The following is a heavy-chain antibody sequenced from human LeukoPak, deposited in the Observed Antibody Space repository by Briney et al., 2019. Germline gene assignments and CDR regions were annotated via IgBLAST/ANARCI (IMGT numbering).Heavy chain of an antibody. D-gene: IGHD5-24*01. J-gene: IGHJ4*02. CDR3: ARGSRDGYTLDY. CDR1: GFTFSSYA. Sequence: GRSLRLSCAASGFTFSSYAMHWVRQAPGKGLEWVAVISYDGSNKYYADSVKGRFTISRDNSKNTLYLQMNSLRAEDTAVYYCARGSRDGYTLDYWGQGTLVTVSS. V-gene: IGHV3-30-3*01. CDR2: ISYDGSNK.